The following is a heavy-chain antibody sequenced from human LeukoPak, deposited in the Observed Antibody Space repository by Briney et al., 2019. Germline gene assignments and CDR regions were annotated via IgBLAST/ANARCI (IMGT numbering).Heavy chain of an antibody. V-gene: IGHV4-34*01. J-gene: IGHJ4*02. CDR3: ARDDSSGYNKYDY. Sequence: SETLSLTCAVYGGSFSGYYWSWIRQPPGKGLEWIGEINHSGSTNYNPSLKSRVTISVDTSKNQFSLKLSSVTAADTAVCYCARDDSSGYNKYDYWGQGTLVTVSS. CDR1: GGSFSGYY. CDR2: INHSGST. D-gene: IGHD3-22*01.